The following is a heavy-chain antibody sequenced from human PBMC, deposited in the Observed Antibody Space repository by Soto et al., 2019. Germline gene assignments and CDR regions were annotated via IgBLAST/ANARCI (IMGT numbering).Heavy chain of an antibody. J-gene: IGHJ5*02. CDR1: GGTFSSYT. Sequence: ASVKVSCKASGGTFSSYTISWVRRAPGQGLEWMGRIIPILGIANYAQKFQGRVTITADKSTSTAYMELSSLRSEDTAVYYCAREQLGPPWGWFDPWGQGTLVTVSS. V-gene: IGHV1-69*04. CDR3: AREQLGPPWGWFDP. D-gene: IGHD6-6*01. CDR2: IIPILGIA.